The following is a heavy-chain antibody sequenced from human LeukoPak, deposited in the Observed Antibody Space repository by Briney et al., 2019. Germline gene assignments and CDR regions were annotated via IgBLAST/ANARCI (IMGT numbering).Heavy chain of an antibody. CDR1: GYTFTGYY. CDR2: INPNSGGT. CDR3: ARQSSGSYFLDY. D-gene: IGHD6-19*01. V-gene: IGHV1-2*02. Sequence: ASVKVSCKASGYTFTGYYMHWVRQAPGQGLEWMGWINPNSGGTNYAQKFQGRVTMTRDTSISTAYMELSRLRSDDTAVYYCARQSSGSYFLDYWGQGTLVTVSS. J-gene: IGHJ4*02.